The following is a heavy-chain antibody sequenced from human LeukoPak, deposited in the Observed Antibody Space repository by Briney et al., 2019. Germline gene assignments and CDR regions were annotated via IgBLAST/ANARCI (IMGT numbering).Heavy chain of an antibody. J-gene: IGHJ4*02. V-gene: IGHV4-34*01. D-gene: IGHD3-10*01. Sequence: SETLSLTCAVYGGSFSGYYWSWIRQPPGKGLEWIGEINHSGSTNYNPSLKSRVTISVDTSKNQFSLKLSSVTAADTAVYYCARFVRFGDFGYLGQGTLVTVSS. CDR1: GGSFSGYY. CDR2: INHSGST. CDR3: ARFVRFGDFGY.